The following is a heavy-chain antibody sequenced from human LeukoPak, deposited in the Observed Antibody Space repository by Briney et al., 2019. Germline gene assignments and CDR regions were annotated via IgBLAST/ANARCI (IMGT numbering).Heavy chain of an antibody. CDR3: VPEVVPAARGEETTVTSGY. CDR1: GGTFSSYA. V-gene: IGHV1-69*10. D-gene: IGHD2-2*01. J-gene: IGHJ4*02. Sequence: SVKVSCKASGGTFSSYAISWVRQAPGQGLEWMGGIIPILGTANYAQKFQGRVTITADKSTSTAYMELSSLRSEDTAVYYCVPEVVPAARGEETTVTSGYWGQGILVTVSS. CDR2: IIPILGTA.